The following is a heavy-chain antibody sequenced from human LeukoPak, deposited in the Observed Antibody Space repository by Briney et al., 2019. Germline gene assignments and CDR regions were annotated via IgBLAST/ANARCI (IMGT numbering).Heavy chain of an antibody. CDR3: ERGTYYYDSSGYIRYNWFDP. CDR2: INPNSGGT. CDR1: GYTFTGYY. V-gene: IGHV1-2*02. J-gene: IGHJ5*02. Sequence: ASVKVSCKASGYTFTGYYMHWVRQAPGQGLEWMGWINPNSGGTNYAQKFQGRVTMTRDTSISTAYMELSRLRFDDTAVYYCERGTYYYDSSGYIRYNWFDPWGQGTLVTVSS. D-gene: IGHD3-22*01.